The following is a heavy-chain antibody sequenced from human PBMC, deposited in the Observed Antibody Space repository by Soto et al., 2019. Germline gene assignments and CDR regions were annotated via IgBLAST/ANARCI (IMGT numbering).Heavy chain of an antibody. V-gene: IGHV4-59*01. CDR1: GGSISSYY. D-gene: IGHD3-3*01. CDR2: IYYSVST. CDR3: ARVNWGFWSGYVYYYGMDV. Sequence: SETLSLTCTVSGGSISSYYWSWIRQPPGKGLEWIGYIYYSVSTNYRPSLKSRVTISVDTSKNQFSLKLSSVTAADTAVYYCARVNWGFWSGYVYYYGMDVWGNGTTVIDSS. J-gene: IGHJ6*04.